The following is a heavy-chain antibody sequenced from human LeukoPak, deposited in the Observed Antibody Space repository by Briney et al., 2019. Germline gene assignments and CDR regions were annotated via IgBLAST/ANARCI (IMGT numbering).Heavy chain of an antibody. D-gene: IGHD6-13*01. Sequence: SETLSLTCTVSGDSISSSYWSWIRQPPGKGLEWLGYIYYSGSTNYNPSLKSRVTISVDTSKNQFSLKLSSVTAADTAVYYCARVPGMYTSSWYLFDYWGQGTLVTVSS. CDR3: ARVPGMYTSSWYLFDY. J-gene: IGHJ4*02. V-gene: IGHV4-59*01. CDR2: IYYSGST. CDR1: GDSISSSY.